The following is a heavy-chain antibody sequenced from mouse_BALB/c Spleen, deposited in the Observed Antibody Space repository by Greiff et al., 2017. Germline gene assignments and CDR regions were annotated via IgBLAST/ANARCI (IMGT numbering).Heavy chain of an antibody. J-gene: IGHJ2*01. V-gene: IGHV1-12*01. CDR2: IYPGNGGT. Sequence: LQQSGAELVRSGASVKMSCKASGYTFTSYNMHWVKQTPGQGLVWIGYIYPGNGGTNYNEKFKGKATLTADTSSSTAYMQLSSLTSEDSAIYYCARGIYYDYDVGYWGQGTTLTVSS. D-gene: IGHD2-4*01. CDR1: GYTFTSYN. CDR3: ARGIYYDYDVGY.